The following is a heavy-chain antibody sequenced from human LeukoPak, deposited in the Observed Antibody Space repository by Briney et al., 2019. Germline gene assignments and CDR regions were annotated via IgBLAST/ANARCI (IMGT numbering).Heavy chain of an antibody. V-gene: IGHV3-21*01. CDR3: ARYSSSSGGASYYLDY. CDR2: ISSSSSYV. Sequence: PGGSLRLSCAASGFTFSSYSMNWVRQAPGKGLEWVSSISSSSSYVYYADSVKGRFTISRDNAKNSLYLQMNSLRAEDTAVYYCARYSSSSGGASYYLDYWGHGTLVTVSS. CDR1: GFTFSSYS. D-gene: IGHD6-6*01. J-gene: IGHJ4*01.